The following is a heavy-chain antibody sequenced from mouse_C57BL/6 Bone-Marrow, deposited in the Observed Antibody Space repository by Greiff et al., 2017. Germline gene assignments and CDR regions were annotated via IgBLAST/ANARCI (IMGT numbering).Heavy chain of an antibody. D-gene: IGHD2-14*01. CDR1: GYTFTSYW. J-gene: IGHJ4*01. V-gene: IGHV1-50*01. Sequence: VQLQQPGAELVKPGASVKLSCKASGYTFTSYWMQWVKQRPGQGLEWIGEIDPSDSYTNYNQKFKGKATLTVDTSSSTAYMQLSSLTSEDSAVYYCAPYDPYAMDYWGQAASVTVSS. CDR2: IDPSDSYT. CDR3: APYDPYAMDY.